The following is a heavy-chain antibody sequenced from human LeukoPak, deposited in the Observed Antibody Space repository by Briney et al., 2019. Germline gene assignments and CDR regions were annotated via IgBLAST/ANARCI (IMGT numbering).Heavy chain of an antibody. J-gene: IGHJ4*02. CDR2: TSYDGSNK. Sequence: GGSLRLSCAASGFTFSSSAMHWVRQAPGKGLEWVAVTSYDGSNKYYADSMKGRFTISRDNSKNTLYLQMNSLRAEDTAVYYCARVGDYYDSSGYYSDHFDYWGQGTLVTVSS. CDR3: ARVGDYYDSSGYYSDHFDY. CDR1: GFTFSSSA. V-gene: IGHV3-30*04. D-gene: IGHD3-22*01.